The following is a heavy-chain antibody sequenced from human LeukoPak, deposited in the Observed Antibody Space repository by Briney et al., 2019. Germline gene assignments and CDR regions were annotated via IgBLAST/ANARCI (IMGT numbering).Heavy chain of an antibody. CDR2: IYYGGST. CDR1: GGSISSGDYY. J-gene: IGHJ5*01. D-gene: IGHD6-6*01. Sequence: SETLSLTCTVSGGSISSGDYYWSWIRQPPGKGLEWIGYIYYGGSTYYNPSLKSRVTISVDTSKNQFSLKLSSVTAADTAVYYCARLSYSSSSCWFDSWGQGTLVTVSS. CDR3: ARLSYSSSSCWFDS. V-gene: IGHV4-30-4*08.